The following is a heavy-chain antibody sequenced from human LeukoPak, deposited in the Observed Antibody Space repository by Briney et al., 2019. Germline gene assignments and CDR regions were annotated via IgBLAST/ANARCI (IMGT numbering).Heavy chain of an antibody. V-gene: IGHV3-21*01. D-gene: IGHD2/OR15-2a*01. CDR3: ARALSPGAFYI. CDR1: GFTFSSYS. CDR2: ISSSSSYI. J-gene: IGHJ3*02. Sequence: GGSLRDSRAASGFTFSSYSMNWVRQAPGKGLEWVSSISSSSSYIYYADSVTGRFTISRDNAKNSLYLQMNSLRAEDTAVYYCARALSPGAFYIWGQGTMVTVSS.